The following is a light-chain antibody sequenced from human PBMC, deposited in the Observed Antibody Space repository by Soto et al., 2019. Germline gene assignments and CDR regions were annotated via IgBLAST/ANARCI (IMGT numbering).Light chain of an antibody. CDR2: GAS. Sequence: EIVMTQSPASLSVSPGERATLSFVASQNVRSNLAWYQQKPGQAPRLLIYGASTRATGIPARFSGRGSGTEFILTISSLQSEDFAVYYCLQYDDWPETFGQGTKVDIK. CDR3: LQYDDWPET. V-gene: IGKV3-15*01. CDR1: QNVRSN. J-gene: IGKJ1*01.